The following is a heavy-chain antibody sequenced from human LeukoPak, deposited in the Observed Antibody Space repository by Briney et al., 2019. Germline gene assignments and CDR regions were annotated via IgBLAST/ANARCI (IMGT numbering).Heavy chain of an antibody. CDR3: ARLSIAARRFDY. CDR2: MNPNSGNT. D-gene: IGHD6-6*01. J-gene: IGHJ4*02. V-gene: IGHV1-8*01. Sequence: GASVTVSCKASGYTFTSYDINWVRQAPGQGLEWMGWMNPNSGNTGYEQKFQGRVTMTRNTSISTAYMELSSLRSEDTAVYYCARLSIAARRFDYCGQGTLVTVSS. CDR1: GYTFTSYD.